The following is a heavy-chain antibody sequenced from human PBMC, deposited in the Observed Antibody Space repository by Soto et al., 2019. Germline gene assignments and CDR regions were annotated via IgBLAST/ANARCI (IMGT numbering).Heavy chain of an antibody. CDR2: ISAYNGNT. V-gene: IGHV1-18*01. D-gene: IGHD3-16*01. CDR1: GYTFTSSG. Sequence: ASVKVSCKASGYTFTSSGISWVRQAPGQGLEWMGWISAYNGNTNDAQKLQGRVTMTTDTSTSTAYMELRSLRSDDTAVYYCARVLTLNKQVRGGNYYGMDVWGQGTTVNVSS. J-gene: IGHJ6*02. CDR3: ARVLTLNKQVRGGNYYGMDV.